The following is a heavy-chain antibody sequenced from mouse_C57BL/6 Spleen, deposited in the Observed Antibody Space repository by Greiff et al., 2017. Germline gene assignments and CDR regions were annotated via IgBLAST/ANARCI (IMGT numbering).Heavy chain of an antibody. CDR3: ATDGYPSWFAY. Sequence: EVMLVESGGDLVKPGGSLKLSCAASGFTFSSYGMSWVRQTPDKRLEWVATISSGGSYTYYPDSVKGRFTISRDNAKNTLYLQMSSLKSEDTAMYYCATDGYPSWFAYWGQGTLVTVSA. D-gene: IGHD2-3*01. J-gene: IGHJ3*01. V-gene: IGHV5-6*01. CDR2: ISSGGSYT. CDR1: GFTFSSYG.